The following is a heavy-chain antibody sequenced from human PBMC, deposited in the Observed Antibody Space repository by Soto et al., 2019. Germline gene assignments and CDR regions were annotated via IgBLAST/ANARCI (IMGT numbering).Heavy chain of an antibody. CDR1: GGSISSSSYY. CDR3: ARLGGYYQAFDQ. Sequence: PSETLSLTCTVSGGSISSSSYYWGWIRQPPGKGLEWIGTIYYSGNTYYNPSLKSRVTISVDTSKNQFSLKLSSVTAADTAVYFCARLGGYYQAFDQWGQGALVTVSS. CDR2: IYYSGNT. D-gene: IGHD3-22*01. V-gene: IGHV4-39*01. J-gene: IGHJ4*01.